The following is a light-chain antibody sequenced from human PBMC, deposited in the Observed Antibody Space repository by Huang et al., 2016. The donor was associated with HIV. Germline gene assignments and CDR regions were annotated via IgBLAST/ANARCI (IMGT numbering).Light chain of an antibody. CDR3: QQYYSTPQT. CDR2: CAS. CDR1: QSVLYSSNNKNY. V-gene: IGKV4-1*01. Sequence: DIVMTQSPDSLAVSLGERATINCKSSQSVLYSSNNKNYLAWYQQKPGQPPKLRIYCASTRESGVPDRFSGSGSGTDFTLTISSLQAEDVAVYYCQQYYSTPQTFGQGTKVEIK. J-gene: IGKJ1*01.